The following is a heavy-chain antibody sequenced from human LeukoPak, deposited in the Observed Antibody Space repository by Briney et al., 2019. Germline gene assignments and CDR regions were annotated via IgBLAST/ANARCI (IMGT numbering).Heavy chain of an antibody. J-gene: IGHJ4*02. V-gene: IGHV3-23*01. Sequence: QPGGSMRLSCTAAEFTFSNYAMNWVRQAAGGVPGWVAEIRGAGGSTNYADSVEGRSTTARDTSKNTLYMQMNSLRAEDTAVYYCAKAYYGSGSYYTLYYDDWGQGTLVTVSS. D-gene: IGHD3-10*01. CDR3: AKAYYGSGSYYTLYYDD. CDR1: EFTFSNYA. CDR2: IRGAGGST.